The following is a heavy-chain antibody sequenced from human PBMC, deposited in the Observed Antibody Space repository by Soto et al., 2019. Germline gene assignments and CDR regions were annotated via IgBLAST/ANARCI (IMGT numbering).Heavy chain of an antibody. CDR2: IIPNFGTT. D-gene: IGHD3-16*01. Sequence: QVQLVQSGAEVKKPGSSVKVSCKASGGSFSNFVISWVRQAPGQGLEWMGGIIPNFGTTNYAQKFQGKVTITADEPTITAYLELGALTSEDTSVYYWARADGGEATIRYWGQGTLVTVSS. CDR3: ARADGGEATIRY. V-gene: IGHV1-69*01. CDR1: GGSFSNFV. J-gene: IGHJ4*02.